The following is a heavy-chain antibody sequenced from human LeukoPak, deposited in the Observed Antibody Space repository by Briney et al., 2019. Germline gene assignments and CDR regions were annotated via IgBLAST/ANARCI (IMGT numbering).Heavy chain of an antibody. D-gene: IGHD4-17*01. V-gene: IGHV4-59*01. J-gene: IGHJ4*02. CDR3: ARGGDYGDLRYFDY. CDR2: IYYRGST. Sequence: SETLSLTCTVSGGSINNYYWSWIRQPPGKGLEWIGYIYYRGSTNYNPSLKSRVTFSVDTSKNQFSLRLNSVTAADTAVYYCARGGDYGDLRYFDYWGQGTLITVSS. CDR1: GGSINNYY.